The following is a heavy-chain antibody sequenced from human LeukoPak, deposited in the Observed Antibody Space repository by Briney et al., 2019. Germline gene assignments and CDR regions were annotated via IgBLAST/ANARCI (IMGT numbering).Heavy chain of an antibody. V-gene: IGHV4-34*01. CDR1: GGSFSGYY. CDR3: ARVGAYYFDY. J-gene: IGHJ4*02. CDR2: INHSGST. Sequence: SETLSLTCAVYGGSFSGYYWSWIRQPPGKGLEWIGEINHSGSTNYNPSLKSRVTISVDTSKNQFSLKLSSVTAADTAVYYCARVGAYYFDYWGQGTLVTVSS.